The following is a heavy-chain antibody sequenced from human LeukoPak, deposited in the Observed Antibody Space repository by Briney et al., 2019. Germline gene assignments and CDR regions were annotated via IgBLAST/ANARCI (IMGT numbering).Heavy chain of an antibody. CDR1: GFIFKRAW. CDR2: ISSSGSTI. J-gene: IGHJ4*02. CDR3: ARFTRDLQDY. V-gene: IGHV3-48*04. Sequence: GGSLRLSCAASGFIFKRAWMNWVRQAPGKGLEWVSYISSSGSTIYHADSVKGRFTISRDNAKNSLYLQMNSLRAEDTAVYYCARFTRDLQDYWGQGTLVTVSS.